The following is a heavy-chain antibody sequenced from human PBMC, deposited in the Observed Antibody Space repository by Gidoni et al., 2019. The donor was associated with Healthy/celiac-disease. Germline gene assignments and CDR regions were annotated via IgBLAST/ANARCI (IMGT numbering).Heavy chain of an antibody. CDR1: GFTFSSYA. Sequence: QVPLVESGGALVTLGRSLRLSCAASGFTFSSYAMHWVRQAPGKGLEWVAVISYDGSNKYYADSVKGRFTISRDNSKNTLYLQMNSLRAEDTAVYYCAREGGDYLRPDAFDIWGQGTMVTVSS. V-gene: IGHV3-30-3*01. D-gene: IGHD4-17*01. CDR2: ISYDGSNK. J-gene: IGHJ3*02. CDR3: AREGGDYLRPDAFDI.